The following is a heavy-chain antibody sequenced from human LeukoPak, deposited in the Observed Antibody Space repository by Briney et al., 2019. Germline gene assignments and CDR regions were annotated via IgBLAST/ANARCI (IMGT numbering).Heavy chain of an antibody. CDR1: GFTVSSYY. J-gene: IGHJ4*02. V-gene: IGHV3-53*01. Sequence: GGSLRLSCAASGFTVSSYYMNWVRQAPGKELEWVSVIYTGGGRYYADSVRGRFTISRDTSKNMVFLQMNSLRVEDTAVYYRARGIDYWGRGTLVTVSS. CDR2: IYTGGGR. CDR3: ARGIDY.